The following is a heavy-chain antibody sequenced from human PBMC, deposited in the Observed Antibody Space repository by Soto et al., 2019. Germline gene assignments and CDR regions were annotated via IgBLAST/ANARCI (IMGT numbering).Heavy chain of an antibody. CDR2: IYYSGST. D-gene: IGHD5-12*01. V-gene: IGHV4-59*08. Sequence: TLSLTCTVXGGSISSYYWSWIRQPPGKGLEWIGYIYYSGSTNYNPSLKSRVTISVDTSKNQFSLKLSSVTAADTAVYYCARHQDGYDWDLDYWGQGTLVTVSS. J-gene: IGHJ4*02. CDR1: GGSISSYY. CDR3: ARHQDGYDWDLDY.